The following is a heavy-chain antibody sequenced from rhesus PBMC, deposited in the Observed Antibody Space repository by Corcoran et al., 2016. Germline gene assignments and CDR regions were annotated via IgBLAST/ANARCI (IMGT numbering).Heavy chain of an antibody. V-gene: IGHV4-80*01. Sequence: LRESAPGLVKPSETLSPTCGAHAPTRSFYWRTCISQHPGKGLEWIGEIYGNNGKTNYSPTFKSRVTISKDASRNQFSLRMNSVTAADTAVYYCTRHKSGSNSMDVWGRGVMVTVSS. D-gene: IGHD4-11*01. CDR2: IYGNNGKT. CDR1: APTRSFYW. CDR3: TRHKSGSNSMDV. J-gene: IGHJ5-2*02.